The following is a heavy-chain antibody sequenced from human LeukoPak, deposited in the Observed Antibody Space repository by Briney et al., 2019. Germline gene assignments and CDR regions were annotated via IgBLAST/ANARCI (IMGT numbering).Heavy chain of an antibody. CDR1: GFIFYSYA. V-gene: IGHV3-64*01. D-gene: IGHD3-16*02. CDR2: ITSSGSST. Sequence: GGSLRLSCSASGFIFYSYAMHWVRQAPGRGLEYVPAITSSGSSTFHANFVKGRFTISRDNSKNTLYLQMGSLRPEDMAVYFCTRGPGYDYVWGTYRADYWGQGTLVTVSS. J-gene: IGHJ4*02. CDR3: TRGPGYDYVWGTYRADY.